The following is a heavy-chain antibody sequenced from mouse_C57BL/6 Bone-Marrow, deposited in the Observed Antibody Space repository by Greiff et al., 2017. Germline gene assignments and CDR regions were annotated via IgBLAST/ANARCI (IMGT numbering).Heavy chain of an antibody. V-gene: IGHV14-4*01. CDR3: PSPYWDLY. CDR2: IDPETGDT. Sequence: VQLQQSGAELVRPGASVKLSCTASGFNIKDDYMNWVKQRPEQGLEWIGWIDPETGDTEYASKFQGKATISVDTSSNPAYLQLSSLTSEDTAVYYCPSPYWDLYWGQGTSVTVSS. J-gene: IGHJ4*01. D-gene: IGHD4-1*01. CDR1: GFNIKDDY.